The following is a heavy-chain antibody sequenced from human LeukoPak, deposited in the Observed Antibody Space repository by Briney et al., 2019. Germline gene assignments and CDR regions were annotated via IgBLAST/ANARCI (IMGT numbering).Heavy chain of an antibody. CDR1: GGTFSSYA. CDR3: AREGGVGPTAPPDYYSYQMDV. V-gene: IGHV1-18*01. Sequence: ASVKVSCKASGGTFSSYAITWVRQAPGQGLEWMGWISPYTTKTNYAQSLQGRVTMTTDTSTSTAYMELRSLRSDDTAVYYCAREGGVGPTAPPDYYSYQMDVWGKGTTVTVSS. CDR2: ISPYTTKT. J-gene: IGHJ6*03. D-gene: IGHD1-26*01.